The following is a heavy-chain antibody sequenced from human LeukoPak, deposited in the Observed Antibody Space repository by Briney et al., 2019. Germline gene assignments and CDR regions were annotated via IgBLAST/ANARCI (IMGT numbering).Heavy chain of an antibody. D-gene: IGHD5-18*01. J-gene: IGHJ5*02. CDR1: GGSISSSPYY. V-gene: IGHV4-39*07. Sequence: SETLSLTCTVSGGSISSSPYYWGWIRQPPGKGMEWIGSIYYSGTTHYSPSLESRVTISVDTSKNQFSLKLASVTAADTAIYYCAKGAGGFSYYNWFDPWGQGTLVTVSS. CDR2: IYYSGTT. CDR3: AKGAGGFSYYNWFDP.